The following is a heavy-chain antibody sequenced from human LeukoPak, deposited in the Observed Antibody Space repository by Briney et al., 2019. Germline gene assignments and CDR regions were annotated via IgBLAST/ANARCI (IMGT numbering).Heavy chain of an antibody. CDR3: ARAPSGCGGTCPSDH. Sequence: PSETLSLTCTVAGGSISGYFWSWIRQPAGKGLEWIGRIHDNGESNKNPSLRGEFTIPLETPGNQPSWKRTAGNAGDTAVYYCARAPSGCGGTCPSDHWGPGTLVTVSS. J-gene: IGHJ4*02. V-gene: IGHV4-4*07. CDR2: IHDNGES. CDR1: GGSISGYF. D-gene: IGHD2-15*01.